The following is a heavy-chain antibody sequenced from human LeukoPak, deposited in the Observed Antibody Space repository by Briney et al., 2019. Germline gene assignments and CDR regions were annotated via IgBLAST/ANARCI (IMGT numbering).Heavy chain of an antibody. CDR3: ARGRYYYGSGSGFDY. J-gene: IGHJ4*02. D-gene: IGHD3-10*01. CDR1: GGSFSGYY. Sequence: SETLSLTCAVYGGSFSGYYWSWIRQPPGKGLEWIGEINHSGSTNYNPSLKSRVTISADTSKNQFSLKLSSVTAADTAVYYCARGRYYYGSGSGFDYWGQGTLVTVSS. V-gene: IGHV4-34*01. CDR2: INHSGST.